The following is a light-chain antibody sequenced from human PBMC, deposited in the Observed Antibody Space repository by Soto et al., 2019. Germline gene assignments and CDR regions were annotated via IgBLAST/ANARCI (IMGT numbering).Light chain of an antibody. J-gene: IGKJ1*01. Sequence: EIVMTQSQTTLSVSPLERATLXCRASQSVSSSYLAWYQQKPGQAPRLLIYGASTRATGIPARFSGSGSGTEFTLTISSLQSEDFAVYYCQQYNKWPPETFGQGTKVDIK. CDR1: QSVSSSY. V-gene: IGKV3-15*01. CDR2: GAS. CDR3: QQYNKWPPET.